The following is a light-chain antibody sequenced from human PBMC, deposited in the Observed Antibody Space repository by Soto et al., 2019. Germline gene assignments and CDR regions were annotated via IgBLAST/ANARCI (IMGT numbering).Light chain of an antibody. V-gene: IGKV3-11*01. Sequence: MVMTRSPSTRSVWPWELATLTLAAIHTISNALAWYQHKPGQAPRLLIHGAATRATGIPARFSGSGSGTDFTLTISSLEPEDLAVYYCQQRSNCPPPWTFGQGTKVDI. J-gene: IGKJ1*01. CDR1: HTISNA. CDR3: QQRSNCPPPWT. CDR2: GAA.